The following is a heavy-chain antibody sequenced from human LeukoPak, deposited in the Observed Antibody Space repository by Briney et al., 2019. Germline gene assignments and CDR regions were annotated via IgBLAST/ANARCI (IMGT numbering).Heavy chain of an antibody. Sequence: GGSLRLSCAASGFSFSTYAMHWVRQAPGKGLEWVAVISDDGTIKYYADSVKGRFTISRDNAKNSLYLQMNSLRAEDTAVYYCARQWLAFDYWGQGTLVTVSS. CDR3: ARQWLAFDY. V-gene: IGHV3-30*03. CDR2: ISDDGTIK. J-gene: IGHJ4*02. CDR1: GFSFSTYA. D-gene: IGHD5-24*01.